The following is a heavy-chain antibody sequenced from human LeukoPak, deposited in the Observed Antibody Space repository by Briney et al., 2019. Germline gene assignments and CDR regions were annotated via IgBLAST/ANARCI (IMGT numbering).Heavy chain of an antibody. Sequence: GESLKISCKGSGYSFTTYWIGGVRHMPGKGLEWMGIIYPGDSNTRSSPSLQDQVTISADKSISTAYLQWSSLKASDTAMYYGARAQNYYDSSGYHFYASDIWGQGTMVTVSS. CDR2: IYPGDSNT. CDR1: GYSFTTYW. D-gene: IGHD3-22*01. V-gene: IGHV5-51*01. J-gene: IGHJ3*02. CDR3: ARAQNYYDSSGYHFYASDI.